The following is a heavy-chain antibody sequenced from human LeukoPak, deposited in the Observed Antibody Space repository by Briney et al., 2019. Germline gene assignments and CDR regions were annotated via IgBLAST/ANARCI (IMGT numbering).Heavy chain of an antibody. D-gene: IGHD2-15*01. CDR3: ARWGYCSGGSCYNWFDP. CDR2: IYTSGST. CDR1: GDSISSYY. V-gene: IGHV4-4*07. J-gene: IGHJ5*02. Sequence: PSETLSLTCTVSGDSISSYYWSWIRQPAGKGLEWIGRIYTSGSTNYNPSLKSRVTMSVDTSKNQFSLKLSSVTAADTAVYYCARWGYCSGGSCYNWFDPWGQGTLVTVSS.